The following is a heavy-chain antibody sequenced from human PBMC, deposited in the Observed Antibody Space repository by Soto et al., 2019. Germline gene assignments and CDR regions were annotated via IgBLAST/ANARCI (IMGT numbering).Heavy chain of an antibody. J-gene: IGHJ6*02. CDR2: IYPGDATT. CDR1: GYRFSNFW. Sequence: GESLKVSWNNSGYRFSNFWIAWVGQKPGKGLEWRGIIYPGDATTIYSPSFQGRLTISVDMSISTAHLQWYDLKASDSAMYYCARLGGGNYYYGMDVCGQGTTVTVSS. D-gene: IGHD1-26*01. V-gene: IGHV5-51*01. CDR3: ARLGGGNYYYGMDV.